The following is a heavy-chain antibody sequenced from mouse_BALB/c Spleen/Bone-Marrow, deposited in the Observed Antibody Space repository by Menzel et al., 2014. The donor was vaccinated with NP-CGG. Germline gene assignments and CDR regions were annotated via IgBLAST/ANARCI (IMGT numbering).Heavy chain of an antibody. CDR3: ARDSNDY. J-gene: IGHJ2*01. CDR2: INSNGGST. Sequence: EVQRVESGGGLVQPGGSLKLSCAASGFTFSSYGMSWVRQTPDERLELVATINSNGGSTYYPDSVKGRFTISRDNAKNTLYLQMSSLKSEDTAMYYCARDSNDYWGQGTTLTVSS. CDR1: GFTFSSYG. V-gene: IGHV5-6-3*01.